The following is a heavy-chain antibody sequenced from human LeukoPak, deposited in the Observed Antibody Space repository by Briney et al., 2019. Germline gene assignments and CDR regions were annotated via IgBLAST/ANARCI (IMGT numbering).Heavy chain of an antibody. J-gene: IGHJ4*02. CDR3: AKDTAQGYTYGTIEQDY. CDR2: VSESGEIT. CDR1: GFTFSSYA. Sequence: GGSLRLSCAASGFTFSSYAMSWVRQAPGKGLEWVLVVSESGEITHYADSVKGRFTISRDNSKNTVYLQMNSLRAEDSAVYYCAKDTAQGYTYGTIEQDYWGQGTRVTVSS. D-gene: IGHD5-18*01. V-gene: IGHV3-23*01.